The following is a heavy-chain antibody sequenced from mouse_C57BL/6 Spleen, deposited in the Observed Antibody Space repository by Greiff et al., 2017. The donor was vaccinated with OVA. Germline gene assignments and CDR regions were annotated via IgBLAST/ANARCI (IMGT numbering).Heavy chain of an antibody. J-gene: IGHJ2*01. CDR3: ASRIYYGNYDYFDY. CDR1: GYTFTSYW. CDR2: IDPSDSYT. V-gene: IGHV1-50*01. D-gene: IGHD2-1*01. Sequence: QVQLQQPGAELVKPGASVKLSCKASGYTFTSYWMQWVKQRPGQGLEWIGEIDPSDSYTNYNQKFKGKATLTVDTSSSTAYMQLSSLTSEDSAVYYCASRIYYGNYDYFDYWGQGTTLTVSS.